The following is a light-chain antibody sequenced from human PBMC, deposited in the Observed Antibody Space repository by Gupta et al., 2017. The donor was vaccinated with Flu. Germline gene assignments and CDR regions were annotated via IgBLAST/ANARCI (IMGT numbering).Light chain of an antibody. CDR3: LQDYNYPRT. V-gene: IGKV1-6*01. Sequence: GERITHTCRASQGIRNDLGWYQQKPGKAPKLLIYGASNLQSGVPSRFSASGSGTDFTLTISSLQPEDFATYYWLQDYNYPRTFGQGTKVEIK. CDR1: QGIRND. J-gene: IGKJ1*01. CDR2: GAS.